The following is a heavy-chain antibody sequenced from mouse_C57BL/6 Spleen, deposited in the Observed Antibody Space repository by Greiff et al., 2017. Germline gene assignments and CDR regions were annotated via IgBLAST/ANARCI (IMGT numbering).Heavy chain of an antibody. CDR3: ARSPGGPFDY. Sequence: VHLVESGAELVKPGASVKISCKASGYAFSSYWMNWVKQRPGQGLEWIGQIYPGDGDTNYNGKFKGKATLTADKSSSTAYMQLSSLTSEDSAVYFCARSPGGPFDYWGQGTTLTVSS. CDR1: GYAFSSYW. CDR2: IYPGDGDT. V-gene: IGHV1-80*01. J-gene: IGHJ2*01.